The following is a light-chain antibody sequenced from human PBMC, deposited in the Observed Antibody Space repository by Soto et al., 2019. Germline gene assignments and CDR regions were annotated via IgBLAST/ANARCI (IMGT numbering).Light chain of an antibody. V-gene: IGKV3-20*01. Sequence: ENVLTQSPGTLSLSPGERATLSCRASQSLSSSYLAWYQQRPGQAPRLLIYGVSSRATGIPDRVSGSGSGTDFTLTISRLEPEDFAVYYCQQYVTSPLTFGGGTKVDIK. CDR1: QSLSSSY. CDR2: GVS. J-gene: IGKJ4*01. CDR3: QQYVTSPLT.